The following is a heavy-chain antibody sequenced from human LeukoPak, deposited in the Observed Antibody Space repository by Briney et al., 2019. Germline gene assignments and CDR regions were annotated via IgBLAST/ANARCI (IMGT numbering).Heavy chain of an antibody. Sequence: ASVKVSCKASGYTFTSYGISWVRQAPGQGLEWMGWISAYNGNTNYAQKLQGRVTMTTDTSTSTAYMELRSLRSDDTAVYYCARDPSLTTGGERSFDYWGQGTLVTVSS. V-gene: IGHV1-18*01. CDR1: GYTFTSYG. CDR3: ARDPSLTTGGERSFDY. D-gene: IGHD4-17*01. J-gene: IGHJ4*02. CDR2: ISAYNGNT.